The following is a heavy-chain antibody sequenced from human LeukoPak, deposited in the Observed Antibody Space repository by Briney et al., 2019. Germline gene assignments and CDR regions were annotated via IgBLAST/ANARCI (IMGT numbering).Heavy chain of an antibody. CDR1: GYSFSNFH. Sequence: ASVKISCKASGYSFSNFHINWVRHASGQGLELIGWVSPKTGDRGYALKFQGRVTMTSDTSETTVYMEVRSLTSEDTAVYYCARTPAKGDIDTWGQGSMVTVSS. J-gene: IGHJ5*02. V-gene: IGHV1-8*01. D-gene: IGHD2-21*02. CDR3: ARTPAKGDIDT. CDR2: VSPKTGDR.